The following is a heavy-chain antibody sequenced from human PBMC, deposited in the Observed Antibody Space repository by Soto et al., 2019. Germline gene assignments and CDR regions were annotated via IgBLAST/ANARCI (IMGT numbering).Heavy chain of an antibody. CDR2: ISWNSGSI. Sequence: PGGSLRLSCAASGFTFDDYAMHWVRQAPGKGLEWVSGISWNSGSIGYADSVKGRFTISRDNAKNSLYLQMNSLGAEDTALYYCAKDYSGSYFYRFDYWGQGTLVTVSS. CDR1: GFTFDDYA. CDR3: AKDYSGSYFYRFDY. V-gene: IGHV3-9*01. D-gene: IGHD1-26*01. J-gene: IGHJ4*02.